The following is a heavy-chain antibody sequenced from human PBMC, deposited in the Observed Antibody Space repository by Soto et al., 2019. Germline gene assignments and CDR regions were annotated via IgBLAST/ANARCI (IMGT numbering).Heavy chain of an antibody. V-gene: IGHV4-34*02. J-gene: IGHJ4*02. CDR1: GGSITSYY. Sequence: QVQLQQWGPGLLKPSETLSLTCAVYGGSITSYYWSWIRQPPGKGLEWIGEIHHSGRTNYNPSLKSRVLISLDTSKNHFFLSLTSVTAADTAVYYCARWARSSIGGKDFDYWGQGTLVTVSS. D-gene: IGHD1-26*01. CDR3: ARWARSSIGGKDFDY. CDR2: IHHSGRT.